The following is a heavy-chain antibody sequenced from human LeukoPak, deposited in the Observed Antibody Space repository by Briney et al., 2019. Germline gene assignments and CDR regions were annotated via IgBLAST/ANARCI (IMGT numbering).Heavy chain of an antibody. CDR2: ISGSGGST. CDR1: GFTFSSYS. CDR3: AKDWNDHFDY. Sequence: GGSLRLSCAASGFTFSSYSMNWVRQAPGKGLEWVSAISGSGGSTYYADSVKGRFTISRDNSKNTLYLQMNSLRAEDTAVYYCAKDWNDHFDYWGQGTLVTVSS. D-gene: IGHD1-1*01. V-gene: IGHV3-23*01. J-gene: IGHJ4*02.